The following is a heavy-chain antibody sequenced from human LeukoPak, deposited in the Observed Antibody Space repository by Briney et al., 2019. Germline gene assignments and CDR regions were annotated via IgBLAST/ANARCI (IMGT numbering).Heavy chain of an antibody. J-gene: IGHJ3*02. CDR2: IYPGDSDT. Sequence: GESLKISCKGSGYTFTTYWIAWVRQMPGKGLEWMGIIYPGDSDTRYSPSFQGQVTISDDKSVRTAYLQWSRLKASDTAMYYCARGHCSSTSCSGDAFDIWGRGTMATVSS. CDR1: GYTFTTYW. CDR3: ARGHCSSTSCSGDAFDI. D-gene: IGHD2-2*01. V-gene: IGHV5-51*01.